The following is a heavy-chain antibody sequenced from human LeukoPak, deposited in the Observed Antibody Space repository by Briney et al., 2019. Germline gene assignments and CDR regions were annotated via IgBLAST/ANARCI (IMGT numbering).Heavy chain of an antibody. CDR1: GGSIGSDDYY. D-gene: IGHD2/OR15-2a*01. Sequence: SETLSLTCTVSGGSIGSDDYYWSWIRQPAGKGLEWIGRIFPSGSTVYNPSLKSRVTISVDTSKNQFSLRLSSVTAADTAVYYCARRLRLKNPGGDAFDIWGQGTVVTVSS. V-gene: IGHV4-61*02. CDR2: IFPSGST. CDR3: ARRLRLKNPGGDAFDI. J-gene: IGHJ3*02.